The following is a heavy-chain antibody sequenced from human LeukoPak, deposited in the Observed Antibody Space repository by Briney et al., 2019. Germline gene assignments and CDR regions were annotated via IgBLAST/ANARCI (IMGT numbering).Heavy chain of an antibody. D-gene: IGHD2-2*01. Sequence: GESLKISCKGSGYSFTSYWIGWVRQMPGKGLEWMGIIYPGDSDTRCSPSFQGQVTISADKSISTAYLQWSSLKASDTAMYYCARGAYCSSTSCYWNYFDYWGQGTLVTVSS. CDR2: IYPGDSDT. CDR1: GYSFTSYW. CDR3: ARGAYCSSTSCYWNYFDY. J-gene: IGHJ4*02. V-gene: IGHV5-51*01.